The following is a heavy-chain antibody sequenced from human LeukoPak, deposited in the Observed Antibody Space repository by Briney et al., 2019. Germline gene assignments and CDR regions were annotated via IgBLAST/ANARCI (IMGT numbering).Heavy chain of an antibody. CDR3: AKDIRACSGGSCSDHYFDY. Sequence: GGSPRLSCAASGFTFDDYAMHWVRQAPGKGLEWVSGISWNSGSIGYADSVKGRFTISRDNAKNSLYLQMNSLRAEDTALYYCAKDIRACSGGSCSDHYFDYWGQGTLVTVSS. J-gene: IGHJ4*02. CDR2: ISWNSGSI. D-gene: IGHD2-15*01. V-gene: IGHV3-9*01. CDR1: GFTFDDYA.